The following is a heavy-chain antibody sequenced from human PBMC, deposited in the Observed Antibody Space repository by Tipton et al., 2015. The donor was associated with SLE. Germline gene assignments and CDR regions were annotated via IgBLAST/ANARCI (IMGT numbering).Heavy chain of an antibody. D-gene: IGHD1-26*01. CDR1: GIAFSSYS. V-gene: IGHV3-15*01. J-gene: IGHJ4*02. Sequence: SLRLSCEASGIAFSSYSMSWVRQAPGKGLEWVGRIKSKTDGGTTDYAAPVKGRFTISRDDSKNTLYLQMNSLKTEDTAVYYCTTSVGAKYYFDYWGQGTLVTVSS. CDR3: TTSVGAKYYFDY. CDR2: IKSKTDGGTT.